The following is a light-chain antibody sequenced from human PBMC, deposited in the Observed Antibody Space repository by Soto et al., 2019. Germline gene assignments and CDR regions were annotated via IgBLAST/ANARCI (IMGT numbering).Light chain of an antibody. CDR1: QSVSSY. Sequence: EIVLTQSPATLSLSPGERATLSCRASQSVSSYLAWYQQKPGQAPRLLIYDASNRATSIPARFSGSGSGTDFTLTISSLEPEDFAVYYCQQRSNWPPITFGQGTRL. CDR2: DAS. J-gene: IGKJ5*01. V-gene: IGKV3-11*01. CDR3: QQRSNWPPIT.